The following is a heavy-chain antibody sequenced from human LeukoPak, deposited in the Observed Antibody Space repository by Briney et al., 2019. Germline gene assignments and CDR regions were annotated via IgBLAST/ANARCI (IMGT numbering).Heavy chain of an antibody. CDR3: ARAFSSSWYSYYYYGMDV. J-gene: IGHJ6*02. CDR1: GYTFTSYG. D-gene: IGHD6-13*01. CDR2: FSAYNGNT. V-gene: IGHV1-18*01. Sequence: ASVKVSCKASGYTFTSYGISWVRQAPGQGLEWMGWFSAYNGNTNYAQKLQGRVTMTTDTSTSTAYMELRSLRSDDTAVYYCARAFSSSWYSYYYYGMDVWGQGTTVTVSS.